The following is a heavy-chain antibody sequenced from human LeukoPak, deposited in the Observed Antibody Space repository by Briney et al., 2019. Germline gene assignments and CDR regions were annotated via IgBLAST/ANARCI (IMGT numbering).Heavy chain of an antibody. CDR2: ISSSSSTI. CDR3: ARGLGGSYFDY. D-gene: IGHD3-16*01. CDR1: GFTFSSYS. Sequence: GGSLRLSCAASGFTFSSYSMNWVRQAPGKGLEWVSYISSSSSTIYYADSVKGRFTISRDNAKNSLYLQMNSLRAGDTAVYYCARGLGGSYFDYWGQGTLVTVSS. J-gene: IGHJ4*02. V-gene: IGHV3-48*04.